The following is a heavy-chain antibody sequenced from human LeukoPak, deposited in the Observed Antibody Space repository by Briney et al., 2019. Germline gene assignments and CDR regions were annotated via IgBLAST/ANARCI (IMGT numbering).Heavy chain of an antibody. CDR3: ARQKYFDWTRYYYYMDV. Sequence: SETLSLTCTVSGGSISSTNYYWAWIRQPPGKGLEWIGSIHYTGSTYYNQSLKSRVTIFVHTSKNQFSLKERSVTAADTAVYYCARQKYFDWTRYYYYMDVWGKGTTVTISS. J-gene: IGHJ6*03. CDR2: IHYTGST. V-gene: IGHV4-39*01. CDR1: GGSISSTNYY. D-gene: IGHD3-9*01.